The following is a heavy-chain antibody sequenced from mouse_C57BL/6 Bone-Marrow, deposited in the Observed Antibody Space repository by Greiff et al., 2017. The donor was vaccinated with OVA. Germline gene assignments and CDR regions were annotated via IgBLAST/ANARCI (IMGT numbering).Heavy chain of an antibody. D-gene: IGHD2-1*01. Sequence: QVQLQQPGAELVKPGASVKMSCKASGYTFTSYWITWVKQRPVQGLEWIGDIYPGSGSTNYNEKFKSKATLTVDTSASSAYMQLSRLTSEASAVYYCARRYGNYGGYWGQGTTLTVSS. J-gene: IGHJ2*01. CDR1: GYTFTSYW. CDR3: ARRYGNYGGY. V-gene: IGHV1-55*01. CDR2: IYPGSGST.